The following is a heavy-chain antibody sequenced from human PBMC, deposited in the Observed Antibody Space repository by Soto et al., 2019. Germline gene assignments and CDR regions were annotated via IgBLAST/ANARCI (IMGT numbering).Heavy chain of an antibody. V-gene: IGHV4-31*03. D-gene: IGHD1-1*01. J-gene: IGHJ4*02. CDR2: IYYSGST. Sequence: PSETLSLTCTVSGGSISSGGYYWTWIRQHPGKGLEWIGYIYYSGSTYYNPSLKSRVTISVDTSKNQFSLKLSSVTAADTAVYYCARNLPDAWSHDYWGQGTLVTVSS. CDR3: ARNLPDAWSHDY. CDR1: GGSISSGGYY.